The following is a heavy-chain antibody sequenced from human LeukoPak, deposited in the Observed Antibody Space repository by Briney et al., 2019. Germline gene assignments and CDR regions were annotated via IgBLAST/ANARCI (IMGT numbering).Heavy chain of an antibody. Sequence: GGSLRLSCAVSGFTFSRYPMQWVRQAPGKGLEWVAVIPHDGGNEDYTDSVKGRFTISRDNPNTTLYLQMDSLRPKDTAIYYCVSRLDVWGQGTTVTVSS. CDR2: IPHDGGNE. CDR1: GFTFSRYP. CDR3: VSRLDV. J-gene: IGHJ6*02. D-gene: IGHD6-6*01. V-gene: IGHV3-30-3*01.